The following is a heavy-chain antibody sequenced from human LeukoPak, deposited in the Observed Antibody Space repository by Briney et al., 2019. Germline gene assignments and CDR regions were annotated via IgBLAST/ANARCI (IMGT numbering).Heavy chain of an antibody. J-gene: IGHJ4*02. CDR3: ARDSSGIAVAGNFDY. CDR2: TSAHNGNT. Sequence: ASVKVSCKASGYTFTKYGISWVRQAPGQGLEWMGWTSAHNGNTNYAQKLQGRVTMTTDTSTSTAYMELRSLRSDDTAVYYCARDSSGIAVAGNFDYWGQGTLVTVSS. D-gene: IGHD6-19*01. CDR1: GYTFTKYG. V-gene: IGHV1-18*01.